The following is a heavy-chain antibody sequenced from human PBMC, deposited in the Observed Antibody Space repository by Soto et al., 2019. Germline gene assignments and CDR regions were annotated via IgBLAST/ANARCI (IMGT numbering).Heavy chain of an antibody. CDR3: ARGRVIHTERAAGIDY. D-gene: IGHD6-13*01. J-gene: IGHJ4*02. CDR2: IYYSGST. CDR1: GGSVSSGNYY. V-gene: IGHV4-61*01. Sequence: QVQLQESGPGLVKPSETLSLTCTVSGGSVSSGNYYWSWIRQPPGKGLEWIGYIYYSGSTSYNPSLKSRVTISLDTSRNQFSLILTSVTAADTAVYYCARGRVIHTERAAGIDYWGQGTLVTVSS.